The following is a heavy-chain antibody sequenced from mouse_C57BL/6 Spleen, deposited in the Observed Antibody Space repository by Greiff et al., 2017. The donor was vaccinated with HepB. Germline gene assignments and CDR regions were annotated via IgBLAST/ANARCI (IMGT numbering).Heavy chain of an antibody. J-gene: IGHJ4*01. Sequence: VKLQQPGAELVKPGASVKMSCKASGYTFTSYWITWVKQRPGQGLEWIGDIYPGSGSTNYNEKFKSKATLTVDTSSSTAYMQLSSLTSEDSAVYYCARDTTVVPYYAMDYWGQGTSVTVSS. CDR1: GYTFTSYW. V-gene: IGHV1-55*01. CDR2: IYPGSGST. CDR3: ARDTTVVPYYAMDY. D-gene: IGHD1-1*01.